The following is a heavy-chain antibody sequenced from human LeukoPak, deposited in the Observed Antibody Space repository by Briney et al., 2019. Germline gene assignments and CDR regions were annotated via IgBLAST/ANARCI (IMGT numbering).Heavy chain of an antibody. CDR1: GYSFTSYW. Sequence: GGALEISCKGSGYSFTSYWIGWGRQVPGKGLEGRGMIYPGDSDTRYSPSFQGQVPISADKSISTAYLQWSSLKASDTAMYYCARQPPLAYCGGDCPRDAFDIWGQGTMVTVSS. J-gene: IGHJ3*02. CDR2: IYPGDSDT. V-gene: IGHV5-51*01. CDR3: ARQPPLAYCGGDCPRDAFDI. D-gene: IGHD2-21*02.